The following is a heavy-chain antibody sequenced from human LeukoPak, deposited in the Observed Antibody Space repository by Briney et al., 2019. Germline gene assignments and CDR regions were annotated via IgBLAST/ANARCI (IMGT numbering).Heavy chain of an antibody. CDR3: ARGRSSPLIAFDI. J-gene: IGHJ3*02. Sequence: PSETLSLTCTVSGGSISSSSYYWGWIRQPPGKGLEWIGYIYYSGSTNYNPSLKSRVTISVDTSKNQFSLKLSSVTAADTAVYYCARGRSSPLIAFDIWGQGTMVTVSS. CDR2: IYYSGST. CDR1: GGSISSSSYY. V-gene: IGHV4-61*05.